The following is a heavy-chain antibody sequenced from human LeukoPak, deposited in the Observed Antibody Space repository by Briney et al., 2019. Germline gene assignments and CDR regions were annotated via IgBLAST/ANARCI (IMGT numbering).Heavy chain of an antibody. Sequence: GGSLRLSCAASGFTFSGYWMHWVRQAPGKGLMWVSHINSDGSSTRYADSVKGRFTISRDNAKNTLYLQMNSLRAEDTAVYYCARGDEYSYGKTDYWGQGTLVTVSS. V-gene: IGHV3-74*01. CDR1: GFTFSGYW. D-gene: IGHD5-18*01. CDR2: INSDGSST. CDR3: ARGDEYSYGKTDY. J-gene: IGHJ4*02.